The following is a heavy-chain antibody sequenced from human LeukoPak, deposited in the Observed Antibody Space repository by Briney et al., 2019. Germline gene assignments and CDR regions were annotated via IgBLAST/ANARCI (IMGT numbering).Heavy chain of an antibody. CDR3: AKGYGSGSLDYSDF. D-gene: IGHD3-10*01. Sequence: GGSLRLSCAASGFTFSSYAMSWVRQAPGKGLEWVSAISGSGGSTYYADSVKGRFTISRDNSKNTLYLQMDSLSAEDTAVYYCAKGYGSGSLDYSDFWGQGTLVTVSS. CDR1: GFTFSSYA. CDR2: ISGSGGST. J-gene: IGHJ4*02. V-gene: IGHV3-23*01.